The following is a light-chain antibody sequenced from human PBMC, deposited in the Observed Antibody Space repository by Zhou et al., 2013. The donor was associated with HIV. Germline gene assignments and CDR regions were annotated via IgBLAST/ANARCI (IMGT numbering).Light chain of an antibody. V-gene: IGKV3-20*01. CDR3: QQYANSPQT. Sequence: EIVMTQSPVTLSVSPGDRVTLSCRASQSVSSNLAWYQQKPGQAPRLLVYGASTRATGIPDRFTGSGSGTDFTLTFTTLGPEDFAVYYCQQYANSPQTFGQGTKVEIK. J-gene: IGKJ2*01. CDR1: QSVSSN. CDR2: GAS.